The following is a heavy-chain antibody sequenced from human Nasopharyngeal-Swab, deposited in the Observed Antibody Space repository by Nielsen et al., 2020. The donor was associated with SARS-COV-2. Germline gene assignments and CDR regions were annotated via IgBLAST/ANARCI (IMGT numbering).Heavy chain of an antibody. CDR2: ISGSGGST. CDR3: AKDPGSSSSEGYFDY. J-gene: IGHJ4*02. V-gene: IGHV3-23*01. Sequence: GESLKISCAASGFTFSSYAVSWVRQAPGKGLEWVSAISGSGGSTYYADSVKGRFTISRDNSKNTLYLQMNSLRAEDTAVYYCAKDPGSSSSEGYFDYWGQGTLVTVSS. CDR1: GFTFSSYA. D-gene: IGHD6-6*01.